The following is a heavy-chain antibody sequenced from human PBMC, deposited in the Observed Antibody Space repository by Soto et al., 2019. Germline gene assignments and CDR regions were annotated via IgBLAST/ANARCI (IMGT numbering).Heavy chain of an antibody. CDR2: IWYDGSNK. D-gene: IGHD1-26*01. CDR1: GFTFSSYG. Sequence: GGSLRLSCAASGFTFSSYGMHWVRQAPGKGLEWVAVIWYDGSNKYYADSVKGRFTISRDNSKNTLYLQMNSLRAEDTAVYYCARGQVGATQNFDYWGQGTLVTVSS. V-gene: IGHV3-33*01. J-gene: IGHJ4*02. CDR3: ARGQVGATQNFDY.